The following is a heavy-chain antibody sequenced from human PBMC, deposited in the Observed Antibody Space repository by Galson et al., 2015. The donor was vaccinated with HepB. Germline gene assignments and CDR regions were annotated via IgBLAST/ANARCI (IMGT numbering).Heavy chain of an antibody. CDR2: INPNSGGT. Sequence: SVKVSCKASGYTFTGYYMHWVRQAPGQGLEWMGWINPNSGGTNYAQKFQGRVTMTRDTSISTAYMELSRLRSDDTAVYYCARDSGYCSGGSCYREYFQHWGQGTLVTVSS. CDR3: ARDSGYCSGGSCYREYFQH. J-gene: IGHJ1*01. D-gene: IGHD2-15*01. V-gene: IGHV1-2*02. CDR1: GYTFTGYY.